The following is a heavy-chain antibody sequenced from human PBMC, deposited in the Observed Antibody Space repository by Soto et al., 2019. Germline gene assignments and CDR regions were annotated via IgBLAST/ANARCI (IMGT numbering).Heavy chain of an antibody. V-gene: IGHV1-8*01. J-gene: IGHJ4*02. CDR2: MNPNSGNT. D-gene: IGHD3-10*01. Sequence: ASVKVSCKASGYTFTSYDINWVRQATGQGLEWMGWMNPNSGNTGYAQKFQGRVTMTKNTSISTAYMELSSLRSEDTAVYYCATGKSNYYGSGSYEDYWGQGTLVTVSS. CDR3: ATGKSNYYGSGSYEDY. CDR1: GYTFTSYD.